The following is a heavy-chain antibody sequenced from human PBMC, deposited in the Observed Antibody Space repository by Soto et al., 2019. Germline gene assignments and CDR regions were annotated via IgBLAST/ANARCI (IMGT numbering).Heavy chain of an antibody. CDR3: ARGQRFSDWFDP. CDR1: GVAITSYY. D-gene: IGHD3-3*01. J-gene: IGHJ5*02. V-gene: IGHV4-4*07. Sequence: PSETLSLTCTVSGVAITSYYWTWIRQPAGKGLEWIGRIYSSGSTKYNPSLQSRISMSLDTSKNQFSLTLASVTAADTAVYYCARGQRFSDWFDPWGQGTLVTVSS. CDR2: IYSSGST.